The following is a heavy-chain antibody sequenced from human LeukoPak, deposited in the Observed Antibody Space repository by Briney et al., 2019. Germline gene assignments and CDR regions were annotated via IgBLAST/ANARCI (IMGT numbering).Heavy chain of an antibody. D-gene: IGHD6-13*01. J-gene: IGHJ5*02. CDR3: ARPHPLVHACFDP. CDR1: GYIFATYW. V-gene: IGHV5-51*01. Sequence: GESLKISCKASGYIFATYWIGWVRQMPGKGLEWMGVIYPGDSDTRYSPSFQGQVTISADKSISTAYLQWSSLKASDTAIYYCARPHPLVHACFDPWGQRTLVTVSS. CDR2: IYPGDSDT.